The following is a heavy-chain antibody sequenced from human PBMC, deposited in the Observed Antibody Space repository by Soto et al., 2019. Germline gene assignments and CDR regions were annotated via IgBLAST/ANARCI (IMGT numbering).Heavy chain of an antibody. J-gene: IGHJ6*02. CDR3: AKEARTPPAIGEYYHYYGMDV. CDR2: ISYDGSNN. V-gene: IGHV3-30*18. D-gene: IGHD3-10*01. CDR1: GFTFSSYV. Sequence: PGGSLRLSCAASGFTFSSYVMHWVRQAPGRGLEWVAVISYDGSNNYYADSVKGRFTISRDNSKNTLYLQMNSLRAEDTAVYYCAKEARTPPAIGEYYHYYGMDVWGQGTTVAV.